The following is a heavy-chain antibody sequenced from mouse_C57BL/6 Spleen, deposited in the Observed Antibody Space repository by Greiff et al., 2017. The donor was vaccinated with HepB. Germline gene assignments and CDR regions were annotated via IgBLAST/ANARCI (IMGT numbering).Heavy chain of an antibody. Sequence: EVHLVESGGGLVKPGGSLKLSCAASGFTFSSYAMSWVRQTPEKRLEWVATISDGGSYTYYPDNVKGRFTISRDNAKNNLYLQMSHLKSEDTAMYYCARIYYDSWFAYWGQGTLVTVSA. V-gene: IGHV5-4*01. CDR2: ISDGGSYT. D-gene: IGHD2-4*01. CDR1: GFTFSSYA. J-gene: IGHJ3*01. CDR3: ARIYYDSWFAY.